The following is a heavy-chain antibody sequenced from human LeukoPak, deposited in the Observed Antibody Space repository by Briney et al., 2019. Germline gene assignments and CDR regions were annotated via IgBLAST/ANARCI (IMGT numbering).Heavy chain of an antibody. CDR3: ARVFRDTADY. CDR1: GGSISSGSYY. V-gene: IGHV4-61*02. CDR2: IYTSGST. J-gene: IGHJ4*02. Sequence: SQTLSLTCTVSGGSISSGSYYWSWIRQPPGKGLEWIGRIYTSGSTNYNPSLKSRVTISVDTSKNQFSLKLSSVTAADTAVYYCARVFRDTADYWGQGTLVTVSS. D-gene: IGHD5-18*01.